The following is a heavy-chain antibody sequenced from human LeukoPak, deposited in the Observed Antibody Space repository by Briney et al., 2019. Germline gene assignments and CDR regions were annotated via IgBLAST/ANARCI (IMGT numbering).Heavy chain of an antibody. D-gene: IGHD5-18*01. CDR1: GYTFTSYG. J-gene: IGHJ4*02. CDR3: ARDGYSYGYKGGFDY. V-gene: IGHV1-18*01. CDR2: ISAYNGNT. Sequence: GASVKVSCKASGYTFTSYGISWVRQAPGQGLEWMGWISAYNGNTNYAQKLQGRVTMTTDTSTSTAYMELRSLRSDDTAVYYCARDGYSYGYKGGFDYWGQGTLVTVSS.